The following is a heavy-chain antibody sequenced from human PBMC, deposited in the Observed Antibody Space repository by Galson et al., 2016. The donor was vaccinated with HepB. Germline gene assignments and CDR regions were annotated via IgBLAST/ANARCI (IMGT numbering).Heavy chain of an antibody. Sequence: SLRLSCAASGFTVRSDHMSWVRQAPGKGLEWVSVLHSGGSTYYADSVKGRFTISRDNSKNTLYLQINSLRVEDTAVYYCARDPGISNGPDVWGQGTTVTVSS. CDR3: ARDPGISNGPDV. D-gene: IGHD1-14*01. CDR1: GFTVRSDH. V-gene: IGHV3-66*01. CDR2: LHSGGST. J-gene: IGHJ6*02.